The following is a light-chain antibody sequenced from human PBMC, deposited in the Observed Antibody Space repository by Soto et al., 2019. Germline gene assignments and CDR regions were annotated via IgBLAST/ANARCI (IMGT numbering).Light chain of an antibody. Sequence: MMMTQSPATLSVSPGERVTLSCRTSHSVNSHVAWYQQKPGQAPRLLLYGASTRATGVPPTFSGSASGTEFTLTISSLQSEDFTVYYCQQYNKWPLTFGQGTKVDIK. CDR1: HSVNSH. CDR2: GAS. J-gene: IGKJ1*01. V-gene: IGKV3-15*01. CDR3: QQYNKWPLT.